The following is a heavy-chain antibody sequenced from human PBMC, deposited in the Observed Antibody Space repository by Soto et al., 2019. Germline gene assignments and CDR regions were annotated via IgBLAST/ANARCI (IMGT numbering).Heavy chain of an antibody. CDR2: IYYSGST. CDR3: ATSKRGFGEFFYNWFDP. CDR1: GGSISSGGYY. V-gene: IGHV4-31*03. D-gene: IGHD3-10*01. J-gene: IGHJ5*02. Sequence: PSETLSLTCTVSGGSISSGGYYWSWIRQHPGKGLKWIGYIYYSGSTYYNPSLKSRVTISVDTSKNQFSLKLSSVTAADTAVYYCATSKRGFGEFFYNWFDPWGQGTLVTVSS.